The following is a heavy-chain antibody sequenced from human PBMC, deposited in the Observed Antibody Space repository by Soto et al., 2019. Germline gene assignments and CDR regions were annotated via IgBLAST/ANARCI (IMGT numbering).Heavy chain of an antibody. Sequence: QVQLVQSGAEVKKPGSSVKVSCKASGGTFSSYTISWVRQAPGQGLEWMGRIIPILGIANYAQKVQGRVTITADKSTSTAYMELSSLRSEGTAVYYCATTYYDYIFPFDPWGQGTLVTVSS. J-gene: IGHJ5*02. CDR3: ATTYYDYIFPFDP. CDR2: IIPILGIA. V-gene: IGHV1-69*02. CDR1: GGTFSSYT. D-gene: IGHD3-16*01.